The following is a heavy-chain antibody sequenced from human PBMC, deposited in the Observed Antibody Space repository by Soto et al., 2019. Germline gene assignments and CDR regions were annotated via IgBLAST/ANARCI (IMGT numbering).Heavy chain of an antibody. CDR1: GYTFTNYG. D-gene: IGHD3-22*01. CDR3: ARDGSYDRRGHWVADYAFDI. V-gene: IGHV1-18*01. J-gene: IGHJ3*02. CDR2: ISTYETNI. Sequence: QVQLVQSGGEVRNPGASVKVSCKASGYTFTNYGISWVRQAPGQGLEWMGWISTYETNIQLEQKFQERVTMTTDTPTTTAYMDLRSLKCDDRPVYYWARDGSYDRRGHWVADYAFDIWAQGKMVTVFS.